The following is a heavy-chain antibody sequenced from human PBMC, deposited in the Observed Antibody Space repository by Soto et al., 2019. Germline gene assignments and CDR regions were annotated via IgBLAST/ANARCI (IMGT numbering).Heavy chain of an antibody. CDR3: ASLPNDCSGGSCYSGAFDI. CDR1: SGSIGSSNW. J-gene: IGHJ3*02. V-gene: IGHV4-4*02. CDR2: IYHSGST. Sequence: QVQLQESGPGLVKPSGTLSLTCAVSSGSIGSSNWWSWVRQPPGKGLEWIGEIYHSGSTNYNPSLKSRVTISVDKSKNQFSLKLSSVTAADTAVYYCASLPNDCSGGSCYSGAFDIWGQGTMVTVSS. D-gene: IGHD2-15*01.